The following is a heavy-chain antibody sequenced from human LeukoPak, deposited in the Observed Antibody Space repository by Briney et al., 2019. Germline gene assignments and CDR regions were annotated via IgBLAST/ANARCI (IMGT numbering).Heavy chain of an antibody. V-gene: IGHV4-59*01. CDR3: ASSKTRSWSFDY. J-gene: IGHJ4*02. CDR2: IYYSGST. Sequence: LETLSLTCTVSGGSISSYYWSWIRQPPGKGLEWIGYIYYSGSTNYNPSLKSRVTISVDTSKNQFSLKLSSVTAADTAVYYCASSKTRSWSFDYWGQGTLVTVSS. D-gene: IGHD6-13*01. CDR1: GGSISSYY.